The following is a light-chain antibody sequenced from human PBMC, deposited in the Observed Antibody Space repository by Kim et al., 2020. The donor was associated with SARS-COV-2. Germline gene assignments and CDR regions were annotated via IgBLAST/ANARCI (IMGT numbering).Light chain of an antibody. V-gene: IGKV3-15*01. CDR1: QSVSSN. CDR2: GAS. CDR3: QQYNNWPPHMYT. Sequence: PGEGATLSCRASQSVSSNLAWYQQKPGQAPRLLIYGASTRATGIPARFSGSGSGTEFTLTISSLQSEDFAVYYCQQYNNWPPHMYTFGQGTKLEI. J-gene: IGKJ2*01.